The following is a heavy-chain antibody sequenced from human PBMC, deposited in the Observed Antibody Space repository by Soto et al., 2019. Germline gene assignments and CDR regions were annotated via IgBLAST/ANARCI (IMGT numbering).Heavy chain of an antibody. Sequence: EVQLLESGGGLVQPGGSLRLSCAASGFTFSSYAMSWVRQSPGKGLEWVSAISGSGGSTYHADSVKGRFTISRDNSKNTLYLQMSSLRVEDTAVYYCAQGSASGSPYYFDYWGQGILVTVSS. CDR2: ISGSGGST. CDR1: GFTFSSYA. V-gene: IGHV3-23*01. CDR3: AQGSASGSPYYFDY. D-gene: IGHD6-25*01. J-gene: IGHJ4*02.